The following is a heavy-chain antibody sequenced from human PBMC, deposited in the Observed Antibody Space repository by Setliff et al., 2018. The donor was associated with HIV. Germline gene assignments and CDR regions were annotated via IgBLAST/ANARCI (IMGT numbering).Heavy chain of an antibody. D-gene: IGHD3-22*01. V-gene: IGHV4-34*01. CDR3: ARGNYDTSDYYTNFYYYYMDV. Sequence: PSETLSLTCAVYGESSSAYFWNWIRQPPGKGLEWIGEINHSGNTNYNPSLKSRVTISVDTSKNQFSLKLSSVTAAGTAVYYCARGNYDTSDYYTNFYYYYMDVWGKGTAVTVSS. CDR2: INHSGNT. J-gene: IGHJ6*03. CDR1: GESSSAYF.